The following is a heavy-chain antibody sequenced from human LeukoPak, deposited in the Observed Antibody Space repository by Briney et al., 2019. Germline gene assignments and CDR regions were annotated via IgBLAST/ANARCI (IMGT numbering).Heavy chain of an antibody. CDR3: AVTMVRGVSGMDV. Sequence: NTSQTLSLTCTVSGGSISSGDYYWSWIRQPPGKGLEWIGYIYYSGSTYYNPSLKSRVTISVDTSKNQFSLKLTSVTAADTAVYYCAVTMVRGVSGMDVWGQGTTVTVSS. V-gene: IGHV4-30-4*01. J-gene: IGHJ6*02. D-gene: IGHD3-10*01. CDR2: IYYSGST. CDR1: GGSISSGDYY.